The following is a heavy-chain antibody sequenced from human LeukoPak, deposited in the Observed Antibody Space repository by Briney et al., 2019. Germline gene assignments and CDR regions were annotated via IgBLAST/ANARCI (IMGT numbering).Heavy chain of an antibody. Sequence: GGSLRLSCAASGFTFSSYWMHWGREPPGEGLVWVSRITSDGSGIGYAESVKGRFSTSRDNAKNTLYLQMSSLRAEDTAVYYCASGRLVGAPDYWGQGTLVTVSS. J-gene: IGHJ4*02. D-gene: IGHD1-26*01. V-gene: IGHV3-74*01. CDR1: GFTFSSYW. CDR2: ITSDGSGI. CDR3: ASGRLVGAPDY.